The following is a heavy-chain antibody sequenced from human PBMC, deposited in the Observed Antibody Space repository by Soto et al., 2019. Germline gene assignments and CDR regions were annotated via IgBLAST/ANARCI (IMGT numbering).Heavy chain of an antibody. V-gene: IGHV2-5*02. CDR1: GFSLTTAGMG. CDR2: VYWDDDK. J-gene: IGHJ5*02. D-gene: IGHD2-21*02. Sequence: QITLKESGPALVKPTQTLTLTCSFSGFSLTTAGMGVGWIRQPPGKAPEWVALVYWDDDKRYNPSLRSSLTSTKDTSKNLVFVTPTDIDPVDTGTYSCARRVTSSAAPGWFDPWGQGILVTVSS. CDR3: ARRVTSSAAPGWFDP.